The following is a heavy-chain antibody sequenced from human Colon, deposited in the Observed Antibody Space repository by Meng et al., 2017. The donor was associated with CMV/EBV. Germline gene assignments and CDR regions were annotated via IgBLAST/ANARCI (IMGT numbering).Heavy chain of an antibody. D-gene: IGHD6-25*01. J-gene: IGHJ4*02. CDR2: IDPRSGDT. V-gene: IGHV1-2*02. Sequence: ASVKVSCKASGYTFANYFIHWVQQAPGQGLEWMGWIDPRSGDTNFAQNFQGRVSMTRDTSITTAHMELTSLTSDDTALYYCAREGMSTPSAADSWGQGTLVTVSS. CDR1: GYTFANYF. CDR3: AREGMSTPSAADS.